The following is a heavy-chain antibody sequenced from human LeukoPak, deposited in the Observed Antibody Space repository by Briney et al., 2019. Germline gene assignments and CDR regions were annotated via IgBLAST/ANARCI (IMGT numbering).Heavy chain of an antibody. CDR1: GYTFTSYD. CDR2: MNPNSGNT. CDR3: ARGRRLGSGTIV. D-gene: IGHD1-1*01. V-gene: IGHV1-8*01. J-gene: IGHJ4*02. Sequence: ASVKVSRKASGYTFTSYDINWVRQATGQGLEWMGWMNPNSGNTGYAQKFQGRVTMTRNTSISTAYMELSSLRSEDTAVYYCARGRRLGSGTIVWGQGTLVTVSS.